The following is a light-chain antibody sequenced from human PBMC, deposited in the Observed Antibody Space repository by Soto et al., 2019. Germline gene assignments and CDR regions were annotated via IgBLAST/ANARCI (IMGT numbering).Light chain of an antibody. CDR3: QSYDSTLSASYV. CDR2: GNI. CDR1: SSNIGAGYD. V-gene: IGLV1-40*01. Sequence: QSVLTQPPSVSGAPGQRVTISCTGSSSNIGAGYDVHWYQQRPGTAPKLLIFGNINRPSGVPDRFSGSKSGTSASLAITGLQAEDEGDYSCQSYDSTLSASYVLGTGTKVTVL. J-gene: IGLJ1*01.